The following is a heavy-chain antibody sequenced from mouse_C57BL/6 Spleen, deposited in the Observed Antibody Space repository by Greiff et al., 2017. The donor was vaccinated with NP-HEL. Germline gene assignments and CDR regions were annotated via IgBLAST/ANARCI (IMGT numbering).Heavy chain of an antibody. CDR1: GYTFTSYW. J-gene: IGHJ2*01. V-gene: IGHV1-55*01. D-gene: IGHD1-1*01. Sequence: QVQLKQPGAELVKPGASVKMSCKASGYTFTSYWITWVKQRPGQGLEWIGDIYPGSGSTNYNEKFKSKATLTVDTSSSTAYMQLSSLTSEDSAVYYCARSTTVVALDYWGQGTTLTVSS. CDR2: IYPGSGST. CDR3: ARSTTVVALDY.